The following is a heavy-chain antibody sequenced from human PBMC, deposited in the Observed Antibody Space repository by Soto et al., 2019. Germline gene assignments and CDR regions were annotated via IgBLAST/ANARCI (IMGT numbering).Heavy chain of an antibody. CDR1: GFTFSTYW. J-gene: IGHJ4*02. CDR2: ISGSGGST. CDR3: AKDVSRSGYSSGWTQFDY. Sequence: GGSLRLSCAASGFTFSTYWMHWVRQAPGKGLEWVSAISGSGGSTYYADSVKGRFTISRDNSKNTLYLQMNSLRAEDTAVYYCAKDVSRSGYSSGWTQFDYWGQGTLVTVSS. D-gene: IGHD6-19*01. V-gene: IGHV3-23*01.